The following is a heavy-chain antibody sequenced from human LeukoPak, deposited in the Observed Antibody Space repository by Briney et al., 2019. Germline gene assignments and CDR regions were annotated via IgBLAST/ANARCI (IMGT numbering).Heavy chain of an antibody. CDR1: GYRFSDFW. V-gene: IGHV5-51*01. D-gene: IGHD1-14*01. CDR2: IQTADSET. J-gene: IGHJ4*02. CDR3: ARRMRRNRNSDLWSFDY. Sequence: PGESLKISCKASGYRFSDFWVGWARQVPGKGLEWMGIIQTADSETTYSPSFQGQVTISADTSLNTAHLQWNSLTASDTAIYYCARRMRRNRNSDLWSFDYWGQGTLVSVSS.